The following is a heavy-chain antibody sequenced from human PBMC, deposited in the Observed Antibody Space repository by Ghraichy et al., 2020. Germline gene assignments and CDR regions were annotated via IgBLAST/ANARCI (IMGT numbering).Heavy chain of an antibody. J-gene: IGHJ5*02. V-gene: IGHV3-74*01. D-gene: IGHD3-10*01. CDR3: ARAPDGLLGFDP. CDR2: IDSDGSST. CDR1: GFTFSSYW. Sequence: GGSLRLSCAASGFTFSSYWMHWVRQAPGKGLVWVSRIDSDGSSTDYADSVRGRFTVSRDNAKNTLYLQMNSLRAEDTAVYYCARAPDGLLGFDPWGQGALVTVAS.